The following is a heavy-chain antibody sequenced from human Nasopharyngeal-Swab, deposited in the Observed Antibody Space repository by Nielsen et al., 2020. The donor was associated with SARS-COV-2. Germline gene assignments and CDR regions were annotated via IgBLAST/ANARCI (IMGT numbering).Heavy chain of an antibody. CDR1: GFTFSSYW. CDR2: IRSKANSYAT. V-gene: IGHV3-73*01. J-gene: IGHJ6*02. Sequence: GESLKISCAASGFTFSSYWMSWVRQASGKGLEWVGRIRSKANSYATAYAASVKGRFTISRDNSKNTLYLQMNSLRAEDTAVYYCAKDGGLTTFPYYYYYGMDVWGQGTTVTVSS. D-gene: IGHD4/OR15-4a*01. CDR3: AKDGGLTTFPYYYYYGMDV.